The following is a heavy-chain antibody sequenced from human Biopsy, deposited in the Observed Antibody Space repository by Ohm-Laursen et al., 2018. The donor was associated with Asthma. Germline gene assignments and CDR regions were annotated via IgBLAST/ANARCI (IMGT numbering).Heavy chain of an antibody. V-gene: IGHV4-34*01. J-gene: IGHJ5*02. CDR3: ARAGQCSSTSCYNPGWFDP. CDR1: GGSFSGYY. Sequence: TLSLTCAVYGGSFSGYYWSWIRQPPGKGLEWIGEINHSGSTNYNPSLKSRVTISVDTYKNQFSLKLSSVTAADTAVYYCARAGQCSSTSCYNPGWFDPWGQGTLVTVSS. D-gene: IGHD2-2*01. CDR2: INHSGST.